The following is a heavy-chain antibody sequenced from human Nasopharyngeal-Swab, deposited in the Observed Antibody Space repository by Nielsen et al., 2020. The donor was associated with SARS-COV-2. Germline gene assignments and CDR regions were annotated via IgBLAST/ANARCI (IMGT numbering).Heavy chain of an antibody. CDR3: AKGIDSSSWYDNWFDP. D-gene: IGHD6-13*01. CDR1: GFTFDDYA. Sequence: GGSLRLSCAASGFTFDDYAMHWVRQAPGKGLEWVSGISWNSGSIGYADSVKGRFTISRDNAKNSLYLQMNSLRAEDTALYYCAKGIDSSSWYDNWFDPWGQGTLVTVSS. J-gene: IGHJ5*02. CDR2: ISWNSGSI. V-gene: IGHV3-9*01.